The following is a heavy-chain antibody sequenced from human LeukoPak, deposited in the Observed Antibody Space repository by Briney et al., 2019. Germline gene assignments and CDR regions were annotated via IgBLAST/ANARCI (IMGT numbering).Heavy chain of an antibody. CDR1: GGSISSSSYY. CDR2: IYYSGST. J-gene: IGHJ4*02. Sequence: SETLSLTCTVSGGSISSSSYYWGWIRQPPGKGLEWIGSIYYSGSTYYNPSLKSRVTISVDTSKNQFSPELSSVTAADTAVYYCARQRSGYSFWGQGTLVTVSS. CDR3: ARQRSGYSF. D-gene: IGHD3-22*01. V-gene: IGHV4-39*01.